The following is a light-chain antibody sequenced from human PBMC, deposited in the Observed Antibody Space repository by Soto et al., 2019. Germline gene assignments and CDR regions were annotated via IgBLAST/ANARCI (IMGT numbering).Light chain of an antibody. J-gene: IGKJ3*01. V-gene: IGKV3-20*01. Sequence: EIVLPQSPGTLSLSPGERATLSCRASQGVSISYIAWYKQRPGQAPRLLIYFTSSRAASIPERFSGSGSGTDFTLTISRLETEHFAMYYCEQYDGSFTCGPGTKVYI. CDR3: EQYDGSFT. CDR2: FTS. CDR1: QGVSISY.